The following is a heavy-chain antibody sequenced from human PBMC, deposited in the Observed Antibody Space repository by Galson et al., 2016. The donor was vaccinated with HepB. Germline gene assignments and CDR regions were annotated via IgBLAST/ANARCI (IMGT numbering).Heavy chain of an antibody. V-gene: IGHV1-3*04. CDR3: ARPAYSDTSY. CDR2: INTAHGDT. D-gene: IGHD3-22*01. CDR1: GYTFTKYV. Sequence: SVKVSCKASGYTFTKYVLHWVRQDPGQRLEWMGWINTAHGDTSYSPKFQGRVTLSRDTSASTTPLDLSRLTSEDTAVYYCARPAYSDTSYWGQGTLVTVSS. J-gene: IGHJ4*02.